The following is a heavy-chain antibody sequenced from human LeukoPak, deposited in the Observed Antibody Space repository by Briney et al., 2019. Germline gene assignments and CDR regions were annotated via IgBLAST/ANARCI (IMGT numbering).Heavy chain of an antibody. CDR2: IDPNSGGA. V-gene: IGHV1-2*02. Sequence: ASVKVSCKASGYTFIGYYIHWLRQAPGQWLEWMGWIDPNSGGAHYAQKFQGRVTMTRDTSISTAYVEMSSLRSDDTAVYYCARTSIAMTGHCDFDFWGQGTLVTVSS. D-gene: IGHD6-19*01. CDR3: ARTSIAMTGHCDFDF. J-gene: IGHJ4*02. CDR1: GYTFIGYY.